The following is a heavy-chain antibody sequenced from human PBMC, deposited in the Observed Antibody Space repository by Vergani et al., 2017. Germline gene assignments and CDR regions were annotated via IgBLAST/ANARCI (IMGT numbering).Heavy chain of an antibody. CDR1: GGTFSSYA. V-gene: IGHV1-69*01. CDR2: IIPIFGTA. J-gene: IGHJ4*02. Sequence: QVQLVQSGAEVKKPGSSVKVSCKASGGTFSSYAISWVRQAPGQGLEWMGGIIPIFGTANYAQKFQGRVTITADESTSTAYMELSSLRSEDTAVYYCARDRVVGGSYYVAYFDYCGQGTLVTVSS. CDR3: ARDRVVGGSYYVAYFDY. D-gene: IGHD1-26*01.